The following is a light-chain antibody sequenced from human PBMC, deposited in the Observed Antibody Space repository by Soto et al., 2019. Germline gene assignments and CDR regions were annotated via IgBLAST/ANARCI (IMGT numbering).Light chain of an antibody. Sequence: QSALTQPASVSGFPGQSITISCAGTSSDVGRYNLVSWFQQHPGKAPKLMIYEGSKRPSGVSNRFSGSKSGNTASLTISGLQAEDEADYYCCSYAASTTWVFGGGTKVTVL. V-gene: IGLV2-23*01. CDR3: CSYAASTTWV. CDR1: SSDVGRYNL. J-gene: IGLJ3*02. CDR2: EGS.